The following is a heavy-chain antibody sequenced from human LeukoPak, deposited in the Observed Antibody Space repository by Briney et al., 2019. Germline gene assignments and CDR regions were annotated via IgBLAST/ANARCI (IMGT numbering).Heavy chain of an antibody. Sequence: SVKVSCKASGGTFSSYAISWVRQAPGQGLEWMGGIIPIFGTANYAQKFQGRVTMTEDTSTDTAYMELSSLRSEDTAVYYCATGPSYYDFWSGYRAFVDYWGQGTLVTVSS. D-gene: IGHD3-3*01. V-gene: IGHV1-69*06. CDR3: ATGPSYYDFWSGYRAFVDY. CDR1: GGTFSSYA. CDR2: IIPIFGTA. J-gene: IGHJ4*02.